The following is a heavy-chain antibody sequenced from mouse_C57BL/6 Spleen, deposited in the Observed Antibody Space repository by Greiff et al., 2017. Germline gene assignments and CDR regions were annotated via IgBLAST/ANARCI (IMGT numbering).Heavy chain of an antibody. J-gene: IGHJ2*01. V-gene: IGHV1-64*01. CDR2: IHPNSGST. CDR3: ARDYYGFYYFDY. Sequence: VQLQQPGAELVKPGASVKLSCKASGYTFTSYWMHWVKQRPGQGLEWIGMIHPNSGSTNYNEKFKSKATLTVDKSSSTAYMQLSSLTSEDSAVYYCARDYYGFYYFDYWGQGTTLTVSS. D-gene: IGHD1-1*01. CDR1: GYTFTSYW.